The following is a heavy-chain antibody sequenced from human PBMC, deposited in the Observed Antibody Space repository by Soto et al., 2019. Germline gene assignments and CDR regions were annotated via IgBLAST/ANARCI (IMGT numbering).Heavy chain of an antibody. CDR1: GGTFSSYA. Sequence: QVQLVQSGAEVRQPASSVKVSCKTSGGTFSSYAISWVRQAPGQGLEWMGGIVPIVDTSTYAQKFQGRVKITADESTSTVYLELSSLRSDDTAVYYCVRVVAIPGYPDNWGQGTLVTVS. V-gene: IGHV1-69*12. CDR3: VRVVAIPGYPDN. CDR2: IVPIVDTS. J-gene: IGHJ4*02. D-gene: IGHD5-12*01.